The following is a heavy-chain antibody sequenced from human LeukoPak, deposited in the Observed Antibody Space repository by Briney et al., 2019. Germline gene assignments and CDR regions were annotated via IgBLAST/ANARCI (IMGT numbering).Heavy chain of an antibody. Sequence: SETLSLTCTVSGGSISSYYWSWIRQPPGKGLEWIGYIYYSGSTNYNPSLKSRVTISVDTSKNQFSLKLSSVTAADTAVYYCARTHYDFWSGYPAHYGMDVWGQGTTVTVSS. CDR2: IYYSGST. CDR1: GGSISSYY. CDR3: ARTHYDFWSGYPAHYGMDV. V-gene: IGHV4-59*01. D-gene: IGHD3-3*01. J-gene: IGHJ6*02.